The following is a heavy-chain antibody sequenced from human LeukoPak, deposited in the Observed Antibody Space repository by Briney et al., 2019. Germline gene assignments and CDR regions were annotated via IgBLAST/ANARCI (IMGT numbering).Heavy chain of an antibody. CDR2: IYYSGST. D-gene: IGHD3-22*01. CDR1: GGSISSGGYY. V-gene: IGHV4-61*08. CDR3: ARSLPGYYYDSSGYRTNPYYFDY. Sequence: PSQTLSLTCTVSGGSISSGGYYWSWIRQNPGKGLEWIGYIYYSGSTNYNPSLKSRVTISVDTSKNQFSLKLSSVTAADTAVYYCARSLPGYYYDSSGYRTNPYYFDYWGQGTLVTVSS. J-gene: IGHJ4*02.